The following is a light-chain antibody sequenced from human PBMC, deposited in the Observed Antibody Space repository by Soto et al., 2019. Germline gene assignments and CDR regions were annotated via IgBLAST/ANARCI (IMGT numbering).Light chain of an antibody. J-gene: IGKJ4*01. Sequence: DIQMTQSPSSLSASVGARVTITCRASQSISSYLNWYQQKPGKAPKLLISKASNLESGVPSRFSGSGSGTDFTLTISSLQTEELATYDCQQANSFPLTFGGGTKVDIK. CDR3: QQANSFPLT. V-gene: IGKV1-39*01. CDR2: KAS. CDR1: QSISSY.